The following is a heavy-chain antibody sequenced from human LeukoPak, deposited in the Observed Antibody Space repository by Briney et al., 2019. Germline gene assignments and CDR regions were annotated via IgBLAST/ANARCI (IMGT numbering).Heavy chain of an antibody. CDR3: ARDKVWYSSSWYLDY. Sequence: ASVKASCKASGYTYTSYYMHWVRQAPGQGLEWMGIINPSGGSTSYAQKFQGRVTMTRDTSTSTVYMELSSLRSEDTAVYYCARDKVWYSSSWYLDYWGQGTLVTVSS. CDR2: INPSGGST. V-gene: IGHV1-46*01. D-gene: IGHD6-13*01. J-gene: IGHJ4*02. CDR1: GYTYTSYY.